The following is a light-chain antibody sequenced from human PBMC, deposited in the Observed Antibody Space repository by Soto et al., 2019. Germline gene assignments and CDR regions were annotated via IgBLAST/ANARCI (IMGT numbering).Light chain of an antibody. J-gene: IGLJ1*01. V-gene: IGLV1-44*01. Sequence: QSVLTQPPSASGTPGQRVTISCSGSSSNNGRKSVNWYQQLPGTAPKLLIYSNDRRPSGVPDRISGSKSGTSASLAISGLQSEDEADYYCAAWDDSLNGYVFGTGTKVTVL. CDR1: SSNNGRKS. CDR2: SND. CDR3: AAWDDSLNGYV.